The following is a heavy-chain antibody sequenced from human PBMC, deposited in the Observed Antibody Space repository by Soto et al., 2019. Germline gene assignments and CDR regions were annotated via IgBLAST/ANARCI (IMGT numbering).Heavy chain of an antibody. D-gene: IGHD6-19*01. Sequence: GASVKVSCKASGYTFTGYYMHWVRQAPGQGLEWMGWINPNSGGTYYADSVKGRFTISRDNSKNTLYLQMNSLRAEDTAVYYCAKGVPGIAVAGTGYFQHWGQGTLVTVSS. CDR1: GYTFTGYY. V-gene: IGHV1-2*02. CDR2: INPNSGGT. CDR3: AKGVPGIAVAGTGYFQH. J-gene: IGHJ1*01.